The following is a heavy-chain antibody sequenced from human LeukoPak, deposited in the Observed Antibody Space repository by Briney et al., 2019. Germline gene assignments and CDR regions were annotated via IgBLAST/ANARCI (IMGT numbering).Heavy chain of an antibody. Sequence: SETLSLTCTVSGGSFSSFHWSWIRQPPGKGLECIGYIYYSGSTNYNPSLKSRVTISVDTSKNQCSLRLNSVTAADTAVYYCARRFGWDSFDYWGQGTLVTVSS. CDR3: ARRFGWDSFDY. V-gene: IGHV4-59*08. CDR1: GGSFSSFH. CDR2: IYYSGST. D-gene: IGHD1-26*01. J-gene: IGHJ4*02.